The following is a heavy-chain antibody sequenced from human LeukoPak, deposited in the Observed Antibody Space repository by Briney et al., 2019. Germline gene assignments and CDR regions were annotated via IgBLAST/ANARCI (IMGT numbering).Heavy chain of an antibody. V-gene: IGHV4-59*01. CDR1: GGSISSYY. CDR2: IYYSGST. Sequence: SETLSLTCTVSGGSISSYYRSWIRQPPGKGLEWIGYIYYSGSTNYNPSLKSRVTISVDTSKNQFSLKLSSVTAADTAVYYCARDQYLSSGWYTSHYGMDVWGQGTTVTVSS. J-gene: IGHJ6*02. D-gene: IGHD6-19*01. CDR3: ARDQYLSSGWYTSHYGMDV.